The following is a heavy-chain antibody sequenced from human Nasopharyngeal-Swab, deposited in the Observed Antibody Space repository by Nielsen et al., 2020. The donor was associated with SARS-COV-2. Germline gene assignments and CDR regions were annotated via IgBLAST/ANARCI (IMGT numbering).Heavy chain of an antibody. CDR2: MNPNSGNT. V-gene: IGHV1-8*01. D-gene: IGHD6-19*01. J-gene: IGHJ6*02. CDR1: GYTFTSYD. Sequence: ASVKVSCKASGYTFTSYDINWVRQATGQGLEWMGWMNPNSGNTGYAQKFQGRVTMTRNTSISTAYMELSSLRSEDTAVYYCARDWSIAVVGYYYYYGMDVWGQGTTVTVSS. CDR3: ARDWSIAVVGYYYYYGMDV.